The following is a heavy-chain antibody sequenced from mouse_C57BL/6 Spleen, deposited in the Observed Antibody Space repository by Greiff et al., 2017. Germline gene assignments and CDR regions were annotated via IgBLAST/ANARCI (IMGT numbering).Heavy chain of an antibody. J-gene: IGHJ1*03. CDR2: IHPNSGST. D-gene: IGHD1-1*01. CDR3: ARCAITTVVARYWYFDV. Sequence: VQLQQPGAELVKPGASVKLSCKASGYTFTSYWMHWVKQRPGQGLAWIGMIHPNSGSTNYNEKFKSKATLTVDKSSSTAYMQLSSLTSEDSAVYYCARCAITTVVARYWYFDVWGTGTTVTVAS. CDR1: GYTFTSYW. V-gene: IGHV1-64*01.